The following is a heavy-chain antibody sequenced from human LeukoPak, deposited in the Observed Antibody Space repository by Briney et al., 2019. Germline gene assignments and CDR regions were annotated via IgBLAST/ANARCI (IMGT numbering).Heavy chain of an antibody. J-gene: IGHJ4*02. V-gene: IGHV1-18*01. Sequence: ASVKVSCKASGYSYGISWVRQAPGQGLEWMGWISAYNGNTNYAQKLQGRVTMTTDTSMSTAYMELRSLRSDDTAVYYCARVRDSGYAGGYFDYWGQGTLVTVSS. CDR2: ISAYNGNT. CDR1: GYSYG. D-gene: IGHD5-12*01. CDR3: ARVRDSGYAGGYFDY.